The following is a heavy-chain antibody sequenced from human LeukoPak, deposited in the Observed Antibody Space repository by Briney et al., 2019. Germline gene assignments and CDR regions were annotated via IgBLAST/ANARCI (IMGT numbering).Heavy chain of an antibody. CDR2: ISAYNGNT. D-gene: IGHD1-14*01. Sequence: ASVKVSCKASGYTFTSYGISWVRQAPGQGLEWMGWISAYNGNTKYSQKFQARVTITRDTSASTAYMELRSLRPEDTAVYYCAKGAGFAEPLPDYWGQGTLVTVSS. CDR3: AKGAGFAEPLPDY. J-gene: IGHJ4*02. V-gene: IGHV1-18*01. CDR1: GYTFTSYG.